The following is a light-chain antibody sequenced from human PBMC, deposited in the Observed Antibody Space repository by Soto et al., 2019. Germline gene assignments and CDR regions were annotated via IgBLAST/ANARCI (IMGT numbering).Light chain of an antibody. J-gene: IGKJ1*01. CDR3: QQYNSYSGT. CDR1: QSITTW. CDR2: DVS. V-gene: IGKV1-5*01. Sequence: IQMTQSPSTLSASIGYTFTITCRASQSITTWLAWYQQRPGKAPKLLIYDVSSLQSGVPSRFSGSGSGTEFTLTISSLQPDDFATYYCQQYNSYSGTFGQGTRGDIK.